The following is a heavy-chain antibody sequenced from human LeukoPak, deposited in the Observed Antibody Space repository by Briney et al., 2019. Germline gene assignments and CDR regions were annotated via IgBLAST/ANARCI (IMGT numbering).Heavy chain of an antibody. J-gene: IGHJ5*02. Sequence: SETLSLTCAVYGGSFSGYYWSWIRQPPGKGLEWNGEINHSGSTNYNPSLKSRVTISVDTSKNQFSLKLSSVTAAGTAVYYCARAPNIRYSYGPGRWFDPWGQGTLVTVSS. CDR2: INHSGST. CDR1: GGSFSGYY. V-gene: IGHV4-34*01. CDR3: ARAPNIRYSYGPGRWFDP. D-gene: IGHD5-18*01.